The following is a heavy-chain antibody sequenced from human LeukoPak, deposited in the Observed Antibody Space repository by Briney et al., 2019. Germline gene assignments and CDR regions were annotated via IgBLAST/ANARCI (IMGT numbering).Heavy chain of an antibody. V-gene: IGHV3-23*01. D-gene: IGHD6-19*01. CDR1: GFTFSSYT. Sequence: GGSLRLSCAASGFTFSSYTMSWVRQAPGKGLEWVSGISGSGGSTYYADSVKGRFIISRDNSKNTLYLQMNSLRAEDTAVYYCAKLFYLSSGWFDYWGQGTLVTVSS. J-gene: IGHJ4*02. CDR3: AKLFYLSSGWFDY. CDR2: ISGSGGST.